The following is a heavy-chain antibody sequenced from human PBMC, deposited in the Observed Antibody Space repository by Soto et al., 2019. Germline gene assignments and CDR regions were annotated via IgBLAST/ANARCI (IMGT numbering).Heavy chain of an antibody. V-gene: IGHV5-51*01. CDR3: ARQHPLDSSAWYI. J-gene: IGHJ4*02. CDR1: GDSFTSFW. CDR2: IYPRDSDI. Sequence: PGESLKISCEVSGDSFTSFWIGWVRQMPGKGLEWMGIIYPRDSDIRYSPSLQGQVTISADKSNSTAYLEWSSLKASDTAMYYCARQHPLDSSAWYIWGQGTLVTVSS. D-gene: IGHD6-19*01.